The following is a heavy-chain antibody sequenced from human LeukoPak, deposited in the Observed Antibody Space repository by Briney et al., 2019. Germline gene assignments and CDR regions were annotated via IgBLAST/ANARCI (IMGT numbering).Heavy chain of an antibody. CDR3: ARGGGYASPIGY. V-gene: IGHV4-59*01. J-gene: IGHJ4*02. CDR2: IYHSGST. CDR1: GVSISTYY. Sequence: SETLSLTCTLSGVSISTYYWGWIRQPPGKGLEWIGYIYHSGSTNYNPSLKSRVTISVDTSKNQFSLKLSSVTAADTAVYYCARGGGYASPIGYWGQGALVTVSS. D-gene: IGHD5-12*01.